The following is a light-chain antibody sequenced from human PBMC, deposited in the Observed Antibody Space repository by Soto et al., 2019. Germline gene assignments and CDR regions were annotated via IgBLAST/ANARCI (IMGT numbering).Light chain of an antibody. V-gene: IGLV2-14*01. CDR1: SSDVGNYNY. CDR3: SSYTTSSTLYV. Sequence: QSVLTQPASVSGSPGQSITISCTGTSSDVGNYNYVSWYQQHPGKAPQLMIFQVTNRASGVSTRFSGSKSGDTAFLTISGLQAEDEADYYCSSYTTSSTLYVFGTGTKVTVL. CDR2: QVT. J-gene: IGLJ1*01.